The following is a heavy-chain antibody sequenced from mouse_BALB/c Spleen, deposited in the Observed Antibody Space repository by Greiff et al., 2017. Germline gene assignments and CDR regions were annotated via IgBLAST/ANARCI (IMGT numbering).Heavy chain of an antibody. D-gene: IGHD1-1*01. CDR3: ARWDYYGSSYGVDY. CDR1: GYTFTSYW. J-gene: IGHJ4*01. CDR2: IYPGDGDT. V-gene: IGHV1-87*01. Sequence: VQRVESGAELARPGASVKLSCKASGYTFTSYWMQWVKQRPGQGLEWIGAIYPGDGDTRYTQKFKGKATLTADKSSSTAYMQLSSLASEDSAVYYCARWDYYGSSYGVDYWGQGTSVTVSS.